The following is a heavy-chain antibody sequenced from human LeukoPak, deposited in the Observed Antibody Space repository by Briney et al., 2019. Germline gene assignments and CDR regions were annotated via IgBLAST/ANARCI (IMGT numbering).Heavy chain of an antibody. J-gene: IGHJ6*02. D-gene: IGHD3-3*01. Sequence: ASVKVSCKASGYTFTGYYMHWVRQAPGQGLEWKGWINPNSGGTNYAQKFQGRVTMTRDTSISTAYMELSRLRPDDTAVYYCARPRDYDFWSHYGMDVWGQGTTVTVSS. CDR3: ARPRDYDFWSHYGMDV. CDR1: GYTFTGYY. CDR2: INPNSGGT. V-gene: IGHV1-2*02.